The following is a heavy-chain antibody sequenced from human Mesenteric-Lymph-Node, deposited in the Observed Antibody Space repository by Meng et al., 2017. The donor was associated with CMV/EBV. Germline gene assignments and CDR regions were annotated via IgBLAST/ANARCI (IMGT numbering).Heavy chain of an antibody. CDR3: ARDQVGLPSDF. Sequence: GGSLRLSCAASGFTFSTKWMSWVRQAPGKGLEWVANIKPDGSEKEYVDSAKGRFTISRDNGENSLYLQMDSLRAEDTAVYYCARDQVGLPSDFWGQGTLVTVSS. J-gene: IGHJ4*02. CDR2: IKPDGSEK. CDR1: GFTFSTKW. V-gene: IGHV3-7*01.